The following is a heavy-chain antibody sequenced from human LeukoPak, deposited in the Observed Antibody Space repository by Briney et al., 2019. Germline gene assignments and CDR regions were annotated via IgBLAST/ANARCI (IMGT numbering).Heavy chain of an antibody. V-gene: IGHV1-2*02. D-gene: IGHD5-24*01. J-gene: IGHJ4*02. CDR2: ITPSGGT. CDR1: RYTFTSYY. CDR3: ARDRYGDGFAHFDY. Sequence: ASVKVSCKASRYTFTSYYMHWVRQATGQGLEWMGWITPSGGTSYPQKFQGRVAITRDTSITTAYMDLSRLTSDDTAVYYCARDRYGDGFAHFDYWGQGALVTVSS.